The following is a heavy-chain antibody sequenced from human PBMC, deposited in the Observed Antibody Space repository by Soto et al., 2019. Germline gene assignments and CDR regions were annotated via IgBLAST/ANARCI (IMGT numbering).Heavy chain of an antibody. CDR2: INPNSGGT. Sequence: ASVKVSCKASGYTFTGYYMHWVRQAPRQGLEWMGWINPNSGGTNYAQKFQGRVTMTRDTSISTAYMELSRLRSDDTAVYYCARVGRIQLWSYYYYYGMDVWGQGTTVT. CDR3: ARVGRIQLWSYYYYYGMDV. D-gene: IGHD5-18*01. CDR1: GYTFTGYY. J-gene: IGHJ6*02. V-gene: IGHV1-2*02.